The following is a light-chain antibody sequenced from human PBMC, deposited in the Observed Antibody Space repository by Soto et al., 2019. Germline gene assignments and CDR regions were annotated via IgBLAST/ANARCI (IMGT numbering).Light chain of an antibody. CDR1: QSVSGN. Sequence: EIVMTQSPATLSVSPGERATLSCRASQSVSGNLAWYQQQPGQAPRLLIYAASTRATGSPARFSGSGSGTEFTLTISSLQSEDFAVYYYHQYNNWPPITFGPGTKVDIK. CDR2: AAS. CDR3: HQYNNWPPIT. J-gene: IGKJ3*01. V-gene: IGKV3-15*01.